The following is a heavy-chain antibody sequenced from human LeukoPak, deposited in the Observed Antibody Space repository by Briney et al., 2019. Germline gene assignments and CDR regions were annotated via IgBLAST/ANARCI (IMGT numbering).Heavy chain of an antibody. Sequence: GASVKVSCKASGYTFTSYAMNWVRQAPGQGLEWMGWINTNTGNPTYAQGFTGRFVFSLDTSVSTAYLQISSLKAEDTAVYYCARDYLGGGFLEWLLFDYWGHGTLVTVSS. CDR3: ARDYLGGGFLEWLLFDY. CDR2: INTNTGNP. V-gene: IGHV7-4-1*02. CDR1: GYTFTSYA. J-gene: IGHJ4*01. D-gene: IGHD3-3*01.